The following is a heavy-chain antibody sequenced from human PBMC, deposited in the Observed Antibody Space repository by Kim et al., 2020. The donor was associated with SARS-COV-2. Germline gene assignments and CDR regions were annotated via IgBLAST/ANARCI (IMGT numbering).Heavy chain of an antibody. D-gene: IGHD3-10*01. CDR3: ARDLSLGRPGGFDY. Sequence: GGSLRLSCAASEFTFSRYSMNWVRQAPGKGLEWVSTISRNSDYIYYADSVDGRFTISRDNAKNSLYLQMNSLRADDTAMYYCARDLSLGRPGGFDYWGQGTLVTVSS. J-gene: IGHJ4*02. V-gene: IGHV3-21*01. CDR2: ISRNSDYI. CDR1: EFTFSRYS.